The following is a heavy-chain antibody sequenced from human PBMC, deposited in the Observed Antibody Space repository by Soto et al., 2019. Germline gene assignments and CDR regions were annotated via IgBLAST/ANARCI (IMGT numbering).Heavy chain of an antibody. CDR3: AKAYCSSTSCYADYYYYMDV. CDR1: GFTFDDYA. Sequence: PGGSLRLSCAASGFTFDDYAMHWVRQAPGKGLEWVSGISWNSGSIGYADSVKGRFTISRDNAKNSLYLQMNSLRAEDTALYYCAKAYCSSTSCYADYYYYMDVWGKGTTVTAP. V-gene: IGHV3-9*01. CDR2: ISWNSGSI. J-gene: IGHJ6*03. D-gene: IGHD2-2*01.